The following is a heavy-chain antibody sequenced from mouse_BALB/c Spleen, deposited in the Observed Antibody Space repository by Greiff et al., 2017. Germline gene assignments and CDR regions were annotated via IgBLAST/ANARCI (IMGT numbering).Heavy chain of an antibody. J-gene: IGHJ4*01. CDR1: GFSLTSYG. CDR2: IWAGGST. Sequence: VHLVESGPGLVAPSQSLSITCTVSGFSLTSYGVHWVRQPPGKGLEWLGVIWAGGSTNYNSALMSRLSISKDNSKSQVFLKMNSLQTDDTAMYYCARDDGYYLYYAMDYWGQGTSVTVSS. D-gene: IGHD2-3*01. CDR3: ARDDGYYLYYAMDY. V-gene: IGHV2-9*02.